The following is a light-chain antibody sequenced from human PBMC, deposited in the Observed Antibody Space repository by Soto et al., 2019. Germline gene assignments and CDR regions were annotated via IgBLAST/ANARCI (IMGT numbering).Light chain of an antibody. CDR2: SAS. CDR1: RSISRY. J-gene: IGKJ1*01. V-gene: IGKV1-39*01. CDR3: KQSYSTQWT. Sequence: DIQMTQSPPALSASVGDRVTMTCRASRSISRYLSWYQQKPGKAPNLLIFSASTLHTGVSARFSGSGSGTDFTLTITDVQADDFRIYYCKQSYSTQWTFGQGTKLEIK.